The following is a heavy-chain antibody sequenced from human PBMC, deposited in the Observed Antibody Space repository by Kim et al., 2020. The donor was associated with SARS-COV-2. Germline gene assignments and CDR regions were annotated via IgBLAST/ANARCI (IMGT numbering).Heavy chain of an antibody. Sequence: RTKYTPSHKSRVTRSVDTSKNQFSLKLCSVTAADTAVYYCARTNYGDYFDYRGQGTLVTVSS. CDR3: ARTNYGDYFDY. J-gene: IGHJ4*02. D-gene: IGHD4-17*01. V-gene: IGHV4-59*01. CDR2: RT.